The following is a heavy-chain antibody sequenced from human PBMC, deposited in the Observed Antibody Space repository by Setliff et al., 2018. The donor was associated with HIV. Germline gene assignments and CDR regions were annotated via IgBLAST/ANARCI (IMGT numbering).Heavy chain of an antibody. CDR2: IFYSGSA. Sequence: SETLSLTCTVSGGSISSSSYYWGWIRQPPGKGREWIGSIFYSGSANYNPSLRSPVAISVDTSKNQFSLELSSVTAADTAVYYCASRVYYYDESRILREEGFVPWGQGTLVTVSS. V-gene: IGHV4-39*01. CDR1: GGSISSSSYY. D-gene: IGHD3-22*01. J-gene: IGHJ5*02. CDR3: ASRVYYYDESRILREEGFVP.